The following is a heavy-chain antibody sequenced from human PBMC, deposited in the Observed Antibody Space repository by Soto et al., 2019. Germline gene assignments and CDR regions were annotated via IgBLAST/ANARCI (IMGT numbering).Heavy chain of an antibody. CDR2: IKQDGSEK. J-gene: IGHJ5*02. Sequence: GGSLRLSCAASGFTLSSYWMSWVRQAPGKGLEWVANIKQDGSEKYYVDSVKGRFTISRDNAKNSLYLQMNSLRAEDTAVYYCARDAVEILNSGWFDPWGQGTLVTVSS. CDR3: ARDAVEILNSGWFDP. D-gene: IGHD1-7*01. V-gene: IGHV3-7*01. CDR1: GFTLSSYW.